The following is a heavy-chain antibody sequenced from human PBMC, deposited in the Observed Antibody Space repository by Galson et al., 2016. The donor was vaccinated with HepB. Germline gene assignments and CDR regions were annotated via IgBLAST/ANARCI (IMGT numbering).Heavy chain of an antibody. J-gene: IGHJ4*02. Sequence: SLRLSCAASGFTVRTDYMSWIRQSSAKGLEWVSIIYASGKTFYTDSVKGRFIMSRGANTVSLQMSSLRVEDTAVYYGAGGWTRLYWGRGTLVTVSS. D-gene: IGHD2-15*01. V-gene: IGHV3-53*01. CDR2: IYASGKT. CDR1: GFTVRTDY. CDR3: AGGWTRLY.